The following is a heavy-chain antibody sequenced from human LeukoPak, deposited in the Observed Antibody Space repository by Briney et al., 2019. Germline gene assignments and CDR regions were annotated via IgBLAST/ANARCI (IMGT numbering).Heavy chain of an antibody. V-gene: IGHV3-23*01. CDR3: ARLRGDY. Sequence: GGSLRLSCAASGFTFSNYAMSWVRQAPGKGLEWVSAISGSASSTYHADSVKGRFTISRDNSKNTLYLQMNSLRAEDTAVYYCARLRGDYWGQGTLVTVSS. CDR1: GFTFSNYA. CDR2: ISGSASST. D-gene: IGHD2-21*02. J-gene: IGHJ4*02.